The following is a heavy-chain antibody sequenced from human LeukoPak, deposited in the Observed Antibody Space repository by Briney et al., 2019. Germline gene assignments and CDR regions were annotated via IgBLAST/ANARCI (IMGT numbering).Heavy chain of an antibody. CDR3: ARGAERFLEWLPVDY. CDR2: ISSSSSYK. V-gene: IGHV3-11*06. CDR1: GFTFSDYY. Sequence: GGSLRLSCAASGFTFSDYYMSWIRQAPGKGLEWVSYISSSSSYKNYADSVKGRFTISRDNAKNSLYLQMNSLRAEDTAVYYCARGAERFLEWLPVDYWGQGTLVTVSS. D-gene: IGHD3-3*01. J-gene: IGHJ4*02.